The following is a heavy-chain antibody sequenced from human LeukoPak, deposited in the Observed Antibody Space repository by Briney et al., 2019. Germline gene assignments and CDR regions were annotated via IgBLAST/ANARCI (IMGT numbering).Heavy chain of an antibody. CDR3: ARGRGWLPPNYYFDY. V-gene: IGHV4-34*01. CDR1: GGFFSGYY. J-gene: IGHJ4*02. D-gene: IGHD6-19*01. CDR2: INHSGST. Sequence: PSETLSLTCAVYGGFFSGYYWSWIRQPPGKGLEWIGEINHSGSTNYNPSLKSRVTISVDTSKNQFSLKLSSVTAADTAVYYCARGRGWLPPNYYFDYWGQGTLVTVSS.